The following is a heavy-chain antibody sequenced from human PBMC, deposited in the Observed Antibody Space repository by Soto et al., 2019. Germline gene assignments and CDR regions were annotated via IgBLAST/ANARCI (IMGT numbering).Heavy chain of an antibody. V-gene: IGHV1-18*01. CDR3: ARERKWEPLPY. Sequence: QVQLVQSGAEVREPGASVKVSCKTSGYTFSRYGITWVRQAPGQGREWMGWINGNTGHTIYAMNLEDRLTISTDTTTSTAYVELRSLKSDDTAVYYCARERKWEPLPYWGQGTLVTVSS. D-gene: IGHD1-26*01. J-gene: IGHJ4*02. CDR1: GYTFSRYG. CDR2: INGNTGHT.